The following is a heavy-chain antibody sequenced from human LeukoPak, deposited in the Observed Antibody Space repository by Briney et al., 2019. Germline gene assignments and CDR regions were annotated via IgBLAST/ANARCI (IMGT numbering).Heavy chain of an antibody. J-gene: IGHJ4*02. CDR3: ARGVPHYSSWPFDY. V-gene: IGHV1-69*05. Sequence: GASVKVSCKASGYTFTSNGISWVRQAPGQGLEWMGGIIPIFGTANYAQKFQGRVTITTDESTSTAYMELSSLRSEDTAVYYCARGVPHYSSWPFDYWGQGTLVTVSS. CDR2: IIPIFGTA. CDR1: GYTFTSNG. D-gene: IGHD6-13*01.